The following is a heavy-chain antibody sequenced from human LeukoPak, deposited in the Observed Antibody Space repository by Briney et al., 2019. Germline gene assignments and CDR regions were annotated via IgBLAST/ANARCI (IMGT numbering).Heavy chain of an antibody. J-gene: IGHJ4*02. CDR3: AKRSSTSSGYFDF. D-gene: IGHD3-22*01. Sequence: GGSLRLSCAASGFTFSTFAMIWVRQPPGKGLEWVSSIFPSGGEIHYADSVKGRFTISRDNSKNTIYLQMNSLRAEDTAIYYCAKRSSTSSGYFDFWGRGTLVTVSS. V-gene: IGHV3-23*01. CDR1: GFTFSTFA. CDR2: IFPSGGEI.